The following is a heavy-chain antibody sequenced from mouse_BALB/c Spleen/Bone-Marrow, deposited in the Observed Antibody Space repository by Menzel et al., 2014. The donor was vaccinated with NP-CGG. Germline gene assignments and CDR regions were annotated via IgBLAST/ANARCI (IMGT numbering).Heavy chain of an antibody. CDR2: ISTST. J-gene: IGHJ4*01. Sequence: EVQRVESGGGLVQPGGSLKLSCAASGPTFSSYTMSWVRQTPEKRLEWVAHISTSTYYPDTIKGRFTISNDNAKNTLYLQVSRLKSEDTAVYYCARQLGIRWAMDYWGQGASVAASS. V-gene: IGHV5-12-2*01. D-gene: IGHD3-1*01. CDR1: GPTFSSYT. CDR3: ARQLGIRWAMDY.